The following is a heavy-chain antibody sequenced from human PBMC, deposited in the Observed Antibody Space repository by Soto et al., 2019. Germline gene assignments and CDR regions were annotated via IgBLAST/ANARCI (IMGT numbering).Heavy chain of an antibody. D-gene: IGHD1-26*01. CDR3: ARQRPTDGRWEFANYYGMDV. V-gene: IGHV1-18*04. J-gene: IGHJ6*02. CDR1: GYTFTSYG. CDR2: ISAYNGNT. Sequence: GASVKVSCKASGYTFTSYGISWVRQAPGQGLEWMGWISAYNGNTNYAQKLQGRVTMTTDTSTSTAYMELRSLRSDDTAVYYCARQRPTDGRWEFANYYGMDVWGQGTPVTVSS.